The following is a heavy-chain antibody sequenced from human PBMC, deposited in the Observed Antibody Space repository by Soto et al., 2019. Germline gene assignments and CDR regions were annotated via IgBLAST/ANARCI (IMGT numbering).Heavy chain of an antibody. CDR2: INQSGGT. D-gene: IGHD6-19*01. J-gene: IGHJ3*02. V-gene: IGHV4-34*01. Sequence: PLLTLPVPCAVYGGTFRGHDRSWIRKHKKKELERNGAINQSGGTNYNPSLKSRVTISVDTSKDQFSLNLSSVTAADTAVYCCARGRRYSSGGEGKGNAAFDIWGQGTMDTVS. CDR1: GGTFRGHD. CDR3: ARGRRYSSGGEGKGNAAFDI.